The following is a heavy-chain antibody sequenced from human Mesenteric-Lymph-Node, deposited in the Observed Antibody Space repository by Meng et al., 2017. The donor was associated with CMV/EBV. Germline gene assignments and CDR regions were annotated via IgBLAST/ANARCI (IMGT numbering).Heavy chain of an antibody. V-gene: IGHV3-23*01. D-gene: IGHD3-22*01. J-gene: IGHJ4*02. Sequence: GGSLRLSCAASGFTFSSYAMSWGRQAPGKGLEWVSAISGSGGSTYYADSVKGRFTISRDNSKNTLYLQMNSLRAEDTAVYYCAKQSLDYYDSSGYYRGYFDYWGQGTLVTVSS. CDR1: GFTFSSYA. CDR3: AKQSLDYYDSSGYYRGYFDY. CDR2: ISGSGGST.